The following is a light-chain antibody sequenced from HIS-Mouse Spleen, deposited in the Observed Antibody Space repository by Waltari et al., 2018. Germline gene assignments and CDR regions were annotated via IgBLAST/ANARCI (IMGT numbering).Light chain of an antibody. CDR1: SSDVGGYNY. CDR2: DVS. J-gene: IGLJ2*01. V-gene: IGLV2-11*01. Sequence: QSALTQPRSVSGSPGQSVTISCTGTSSDVGGYNYVSWYQQHPGKAPKLMIYDVSKRPSGVPGRFSGSTSGNTSSLTISGLQAEDEADYYCCSYAGSYTFVVFGGGTKLTVL. CDR3: CSYAGSYTFVV.